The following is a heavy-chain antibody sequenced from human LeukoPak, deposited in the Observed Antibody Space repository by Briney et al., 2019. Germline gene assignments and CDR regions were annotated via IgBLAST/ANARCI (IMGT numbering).Heavy chain of an antibody. CDR1: GFTFSSYG. Sequence: ARSLRLYCAASGFTFSSYGMHWVRQAPGQGLVWVAVISYDGSNKYYADSVKGRFTISRDNSKNTLYLQMNSLRAEDTAVYYCAKDYIEDVWGQGTMVTVSS. J-gene: IGHJ6*02. CDR3: AKDYIEDV. V-gene: IGHV3-30*18. CDR2: ISYDGSNK.